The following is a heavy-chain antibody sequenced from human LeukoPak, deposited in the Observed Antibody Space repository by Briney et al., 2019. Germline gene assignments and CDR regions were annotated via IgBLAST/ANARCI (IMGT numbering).Heavy chain of an antibody. Sequence: SETLSLTCTVSGGSISSGDYYWSWIRQPPGKGLEWIGYIYYSGSTYYNPSLKSRVTISVDTSKNQFSLKLSSVTATDTAVYYCARLFSGYYYGWGQGTLVTVSS. CDR1: GGSISSGDYY. V-gene: IGHV4-30-4*01. D-gene: IGHD3-22*01. CDR3: ARLFSGYYYG. J-gene: IGHJ4*02. CDR2: IYYSGST.